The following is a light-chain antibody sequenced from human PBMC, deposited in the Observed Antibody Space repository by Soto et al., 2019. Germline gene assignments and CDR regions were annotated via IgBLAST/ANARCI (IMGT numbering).Light chain of an antibody. CDR2: MGS. CDR1: QVLLRSDGYSY. Sequence: DIVRTQSPLSLPVTPVRAAYSSCRSSQVLLRSDGYSYLDWYLQKPGQSKQILIYMGSNRASGVPDRFSGSGSGTDFTLKISRVEAEDVGVYYCMQPVQIPVTGGKGTRREIK. V-gene: IGKV2-28*01. CDR3: MQPVQIPVT. J-gene: IGKJ5*01.